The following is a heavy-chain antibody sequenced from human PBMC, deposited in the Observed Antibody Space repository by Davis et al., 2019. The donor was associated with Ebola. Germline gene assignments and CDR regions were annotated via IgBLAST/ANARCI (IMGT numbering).Heavy chain of an antibody. CDR3: ARLWWERDY. Sequence: ASVKVSCKASGYTFTNYGITWVRQAPGQGLEWMGWISAYNGNTNYAQKLQGRVTMTTDTSTSTAYMELSSLRSEDTAVYYCARLWWERDYWGQGTLVTVSS. CDR2: ISAYNGNT. D-gene: IGHD1-26*01. V-gene: IGHV1-18*04. CDR1: GYTFTNYG. J-gene: IGHJ4*02.